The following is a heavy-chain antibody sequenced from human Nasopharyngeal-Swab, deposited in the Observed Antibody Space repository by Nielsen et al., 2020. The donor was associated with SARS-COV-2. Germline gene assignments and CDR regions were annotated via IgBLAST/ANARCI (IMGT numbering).Heavy chain of an antibody. V-gene: IGHV1-46*01. D-gene: IGHD5-12*01. J-gene: IGHJ4*02. CDR2: INPSGGST. Sequence: WVRQAPGQGLEWMGIINPSGGSTSYAQKFQGRVTLTRDTSTSTVYMELSSLRSEDTAVYYCARGAGATMAGNLDYWGQGTLVTVSS. CDR3: ARGAGATMAGNLDY.